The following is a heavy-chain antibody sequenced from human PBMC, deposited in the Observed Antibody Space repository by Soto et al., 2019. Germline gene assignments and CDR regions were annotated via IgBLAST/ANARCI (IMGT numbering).Heavy chain of an antibody. V-gene: IGHV3-33*01. D-gene: IGHD2-15*01. J-gene: IGHJ4*02. Sequence: GGSLRLSCAASGFTFSSYGMQWVRQAPGKGLEWVSGIWSDGGNEYYTDSVKGRFTISRDNSENTLFLQMNNLRAEDTALYYCAIDSDGGYWGQGTLVTVSS. CDR1: GFTFSSYG. CDR2: IWSDGGNE. CDR3: AIDSDGGY.